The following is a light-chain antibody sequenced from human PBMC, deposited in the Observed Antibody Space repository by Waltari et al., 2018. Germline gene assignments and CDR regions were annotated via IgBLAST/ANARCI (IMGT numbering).Light chain of an antibody. CDR1: ALPKKY. CDR2: EDT. V-gene: IGLV3-10*01. Sequence: SYELTQSPSVSVSPGQTARITCSGDALPKKYAYWYQHKSGQAPVLVIYEDTKRPSGIPERFSGSSSGTMATLTISGAQVEDEADYYCYSTDINNDQRVFGRGTKLTVL. CDR3: YSTDINNDQRV. J-gene: IGLJ2*01.